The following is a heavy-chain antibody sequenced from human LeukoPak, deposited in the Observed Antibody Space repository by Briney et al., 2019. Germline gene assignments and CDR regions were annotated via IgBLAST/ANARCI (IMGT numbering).Heavy chain of an antibody. V-gene: IGHV3-30-3*01. D-gene: IGHD3-22*01. CDR1: GFTFISSA. CDR3: ARGYDSSGVDY. CDR2: ILYDGTNK. J-gene: IGHJ4*02. Sequence: GGSLRLSCEASGFTFISSAMNWVRQAPGKGLEWVAVILYDGTNKYYIDSVKGRFTISRDNSKNTLYLQMNSLRPEDTAVYYCARGYDSSGVDYWGQGTLVTVSS.